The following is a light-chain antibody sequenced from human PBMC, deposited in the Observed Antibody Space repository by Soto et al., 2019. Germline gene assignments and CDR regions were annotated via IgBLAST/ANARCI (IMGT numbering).Light chain of an antibody. V-gene: IGLV2-14*01. CDR1: SSDTDSYDH. CDR2: QVS. J-gene: IGLJ1*01. CDR3: ISYTVSLSYV. Sequence: QPVRTHPGCGPPSPGHWIAISCIGTSSDTDSYDHVAWYQQFTGKTPKLMIYQVSNRPSGVSNRFSGSKSGNTASLTISRLQAEDEADHYCISYTVSLSYVFGAGTKVTLL.